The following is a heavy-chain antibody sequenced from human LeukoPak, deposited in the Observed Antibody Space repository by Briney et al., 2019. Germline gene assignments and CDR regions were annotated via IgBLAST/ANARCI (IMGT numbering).Heavy chain of an antibody. Sequence: GGSLRLSCAASGFTFSNYAMHWVRQAPGKGLEWVAVISYDGSNKYYADSVKGRFTISRDNSKNSLYLQMNSLRPEDTALYYCAKDLYSSSWYGYGDAFDIWGQGTIVTVSS. CDR1: GFTFSNYA. CDR2: ISYDGSNK. CDR3: AKDLYSSSWYGYGDAFDI. V-gene: IGHV3-30*04. D-gene: IGHD6-13*01. J-gene: IGHJ3*02.